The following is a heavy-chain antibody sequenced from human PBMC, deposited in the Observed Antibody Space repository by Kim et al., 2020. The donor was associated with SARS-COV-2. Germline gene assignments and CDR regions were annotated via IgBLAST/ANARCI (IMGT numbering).Heavy chain of an antibody. Sequence: GGSLRLSCTASGFTFSSYNMNWVRQAPGKGLEWVSSISSSGSTIYYADSVKGRFTISRDNARNSLNLQMNSLRAEDTAVYYCARDVTSRPGGLVIALDYWGRGTVVTVSS. J-gene: IGHJ4*02. D-gene: IGHD2-15*01. CDR2: ISSSGSTI. CDR3: ARDVTSRPGGLVIALDY. V-gene: IGHV3-48*04. CDR1: GFTFSSYN.